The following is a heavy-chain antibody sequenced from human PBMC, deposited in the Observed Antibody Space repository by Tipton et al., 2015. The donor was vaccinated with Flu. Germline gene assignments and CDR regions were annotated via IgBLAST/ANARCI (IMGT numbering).Heavy chain of an antibody. CDR1: GLTFDGYD. J-gene: IGHJ6*02. Sequence: SLRLSCAASGLTFDGYDMHWVRQAPGKGLEWVSVISWDGGSTFYADSVRGRFTVSRDNSENSLYLQMSSLGAEDTALYYCATEVAWQGGGYYGMDVWGQGTTVTVSS. CDR3: ATEVAWQGGGYYGMDV. D-gene: IGHD1-26*01. V-gene: IGHV3-43D*03. CDR2: ISWDGGST.